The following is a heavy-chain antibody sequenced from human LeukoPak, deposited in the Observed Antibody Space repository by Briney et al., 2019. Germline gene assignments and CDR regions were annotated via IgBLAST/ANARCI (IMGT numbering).Heavy chain of an antibody. CDR1: GYTLTDYY. J-gene: IGHJ4*02. CDR2: INPNSGDT. Sequence: GASVKVSCKASGYTLTDYYIHWVRQAPGQGLEWMGWINPNSGDTTYAHKFQGRLTMTSDTSISSAYMALSRLNSDDPAVYFCAREEQYNNFFDYWGQGTLVTVSS. V-gene: IGHV1-2*07. D-gene: IGHD1/OR15-1a*01. CDR3: AREEQYNNFFDY.